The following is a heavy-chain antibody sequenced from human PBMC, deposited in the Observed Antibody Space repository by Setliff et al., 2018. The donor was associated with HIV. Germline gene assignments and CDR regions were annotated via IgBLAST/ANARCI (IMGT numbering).Heavy chain of an antibody. D-gene: IGHD4-17*01. J-gene: IGHJ4*02. CDR1: GGSISSYY. CDR3: ARGEENGDYFDY. V-gene: IGHV4-59*12. CDR2: IYYSGST. Sequence: SEILSLTCTVSGGSISSYYWSWIRQPPGKGLEWIGYIYYSGSTNYNPSLKSRVTISVDTSKNQFSLKLSSVTAADTAVYYCARGEENGDYFDYWGQGTLVTVSS.